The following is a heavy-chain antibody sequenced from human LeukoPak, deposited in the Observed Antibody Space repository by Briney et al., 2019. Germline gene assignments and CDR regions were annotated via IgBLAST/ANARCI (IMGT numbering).Heavy chain of an antibody. CDR2: MNPNSGNT. J-gene: IGHJ1*01. CDR3: ARYEPLLRYFHH. Sequence: ASVKVSCTASGYTFISYDINWVRQATGQGLEWMGWMNPNSGNTGYAQKFQDRVTMTRNTSINTAYMELSSLRSEDTAVYYCARYEPLLRYFHHWGQGTLVTVSS. V-gene: IGHV1-8*01. D-gene: IGHD3-16*01. CDR1: GYTFISYD.